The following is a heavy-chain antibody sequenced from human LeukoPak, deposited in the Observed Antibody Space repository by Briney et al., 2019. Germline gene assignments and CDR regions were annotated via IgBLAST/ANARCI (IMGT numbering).Heavy chain of an antibody. Sequence: GGSLRLSCAASGSGFTFNNYWMHWVRQAPGKGLVWVSRINADGSTTSYADSVRGRFTISRDNAKNTLYLQMNSLRAEDTAVYYCAKASSSSWYWSYFDYWGQGTLVTVSS. D-gene: IGHD6-13*01. CDR2: INADGSTT. V-gene: IGHV3-74*01. J-gene: IGHJ4*02. CDR1: GSGFTFNNYW. CDR3: AKASSSSWYWSYFDY.